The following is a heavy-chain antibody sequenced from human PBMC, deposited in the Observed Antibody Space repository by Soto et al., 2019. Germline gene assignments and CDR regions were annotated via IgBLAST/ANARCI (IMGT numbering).Heavy chain of an antibody. V-gene: IGHV3-7*03. CDR2: IKEDGSEK. D-gene: IGHD1-1*01. CDR1: GFTFSSSW. Sequence: GGSLRLSCAASGFTFSSSWMTWVRQAPGKGLAWVANIKEDGSEKYYVDSVKGRFTISRDNTNESLYLQLNSLRAEDTAVYYCARPFPDNTYYYYGMDVWGQGTTVTVSS. J-gene: IGHJ6*02. CDR3: ARPFPDNTYYYYGMDV.